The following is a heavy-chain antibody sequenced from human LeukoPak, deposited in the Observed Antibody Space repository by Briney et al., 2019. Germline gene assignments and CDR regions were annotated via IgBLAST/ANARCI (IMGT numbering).Heavy chain of an antibody. CDR1: GFTFSSYA. CDR2: ISFNGGST. J-gene: IGHJ4*02. Sequence: GGSLRLSCAASGFTFSSYAMHWVRQAPGKGLEYVSGISFNGGSTYHANSVKGRFTISRDNAKNSLFLQMISLRADDTAVYYCASLRGGNCFDYWGQGTLVTVSS. D-gene: IGHD3-10*01. CDR3: ASLRGGNCFDY. V-gene: IGHV3-64*01.